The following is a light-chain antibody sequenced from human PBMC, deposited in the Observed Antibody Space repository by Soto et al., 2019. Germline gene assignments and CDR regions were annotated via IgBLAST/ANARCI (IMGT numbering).Light chain of an antibody. V-gene: IGLV4-69*02. CDR1: SGHSSYA. CDR2: LSSDGSH. Sequence: QLVLTQSPSASASLGASVKLTCTLSSGHSSYAIAWHQQQPEKGPRYLMKLSSDGSHSKGDGIPDRFSGSSSGAERYLTISSLQSEDEAYYYCQTWDTGARVIFGGGTKLTVL. J-gene: IGLJ2*01. CDR3: QTWDTGARVI.